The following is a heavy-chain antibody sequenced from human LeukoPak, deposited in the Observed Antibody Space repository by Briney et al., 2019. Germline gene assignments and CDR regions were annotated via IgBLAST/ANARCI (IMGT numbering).Heavy chain of an antibody. CDR2: IYYSGST. D-gene: IGHD3-22*01. V-gene: IGHV4-59*01. CDR1: GDSISTYY. J-gene: IGHJ6*03. CDR3: ARIATYYYDSEEVGYYYYYYMDV. Sequence: PSETLSLTCTVSGDSISTYYWSWIRQPPGKGLEWIGYIYYSGSTNYNPSLKSRVTISVDTSKNQFSLKLSSVTAADTAVYYCARIATYYYDSEEVGYYYYYYMDVWGKGTTVTVSS.